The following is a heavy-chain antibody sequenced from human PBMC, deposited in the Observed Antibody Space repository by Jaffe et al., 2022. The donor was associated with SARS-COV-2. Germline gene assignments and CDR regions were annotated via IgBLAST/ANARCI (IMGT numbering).Heavy chain of an antibody. V-gene: IGHV3-23*01. CDR3: AKDWFADSSGYYYEGFDY. CDR2: ISGSGDYT. J-gene: IGHJ4*02. CDR1: GFTFSSYA. D-gene: IGHD3-22*01. Sequence: EVQLLESGGGVVQPGGSLRLSCAASGFTFSSYAMNWVRQAPGKGLEWVSAISGSGDYTFYADSVKGRFTISRDNSKNTLFLQMNSLRAEDTAVYYCAKDWFADSSGYYYEGFDYWGQGTLVTVSS.